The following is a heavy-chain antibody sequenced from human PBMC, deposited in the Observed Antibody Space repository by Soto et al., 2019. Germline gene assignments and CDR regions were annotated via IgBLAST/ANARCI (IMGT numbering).Heavy chain of an antibody. J-gene: IGHJ6*02. D-gene: IGHD3-10*01. V-gene: IGHV4-30-4*01. CDR2: IFYSGTT. CDR3: ARGLNVYGSGSYYYYYGLDV. CDR1: GGSISSGDYY. Sequence: PSETLSLTCSVSGGSISSGDYYWSWIRQPPGKGLEWIGYIFYSGTTYHNPSLKSRVTISIDTSKNQFSLKLSSVTAADAAVYYCARGLNVYGSGSYYYYYGLDVWGQGSTVTVSS.